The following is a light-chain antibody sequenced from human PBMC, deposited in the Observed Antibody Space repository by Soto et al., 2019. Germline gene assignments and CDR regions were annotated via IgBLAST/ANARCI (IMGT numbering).Light chain of an antibody. CDR3: QSYDSSLSGSWV. CDR1: SSNIGAGFD. Sequence: SVLTQPPSVSGAPGQRVTISCTGSSSNIGAGFDVHWYQQLPGTAPKLLIYGNKNRPSGVPDRFSGSKSGTSASLAITGLQSEDEADYYCQSYDSSLSGSWVFGGGTQLTVL. V-gene: IGLV1-40*01. CDR2: GNK. J-gene: IGLJ3*02.